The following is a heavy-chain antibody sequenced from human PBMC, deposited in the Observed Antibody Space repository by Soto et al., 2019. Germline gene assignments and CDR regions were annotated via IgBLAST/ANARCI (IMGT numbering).Heavy chain of an antibody. CDR3: ARYYPTSLDY. CDR1: GDSVSSNSAA. D-gene: IGHD1-26*01. J-gene: IGHJ4*02. CDR2: TYYRSNWYN. V-gene: IGHV6-1*01. Sequence: SQTLSLTCAISGDSVSSNSAAWNLISQSPSRGLEWLGRTYYRSNWYNDYALSVKSRITINPDTSKNQFSLQLNSVTPEDTAVYYCARYYPTSLDYWGQGTGVTVSS.